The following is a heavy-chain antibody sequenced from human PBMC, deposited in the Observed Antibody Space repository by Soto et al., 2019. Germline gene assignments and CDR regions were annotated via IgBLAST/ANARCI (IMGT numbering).Heavy chain of an antibody. CDR2: IYYSGRT. CDR1: GGSISSSSYY. Sequence: QLQLQESGPGLVKPSETLSLTCTVSGGSISSSSYYWGWIRQPPGKGLEWIGSIYYSGRTYYNPSLKSRVPISVDTSKNQFPLKLSSVTAADTAVYYCASRDTTIFGVVDWGQGTLVTVSS. V-gene: IGHV4-39*01. CDR3: ASRDTTIFGVVD. D-gene: IGHD3-3*01. J-gene: IGHJ4*02.